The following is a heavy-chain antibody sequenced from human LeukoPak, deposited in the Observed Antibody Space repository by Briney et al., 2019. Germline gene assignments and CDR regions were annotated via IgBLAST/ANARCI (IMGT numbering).Heavy chain of an antibody. Sequence: GGSLRLSCAASGFTFSGYAMSWVRQAPGKGLEWVSTISGCGDDTYSADSVKGRFTISRDNSKNTLYLQMNSLRAEDTAVYYCAREMDVGFGELLSVWYYYGMDVWGQGTTVTVSS. CDR2: ISGCGDDT. V-gene: IGHV3-23*01. D-gene: IGHD3-10*01. CDR3: AREMDVGFGELLSVWYYYGMDV. CDR1: GFTFSGYA. J-gene: IGHJ6*02.